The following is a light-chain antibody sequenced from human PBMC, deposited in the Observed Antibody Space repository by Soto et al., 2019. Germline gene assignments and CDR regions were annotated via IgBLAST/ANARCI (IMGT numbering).Light chain of an antibody. CDR1: SSDVGAYNY. CDR2: EVS. Sequence: QSALTQPPSASGSPGQSVTISCTGTSSDVGAYNYVSWYQQHPGKAPKLMIYEVSKRPSGVPDRFSGSKSVNTASLTVSGLQAEDEADYYCSSYAGNKLVLFGGGTKLTVL. CDR3: SSYAGNKLVL. J-gene: IGLJ2*01. V-gene: IGLV2-8*01.